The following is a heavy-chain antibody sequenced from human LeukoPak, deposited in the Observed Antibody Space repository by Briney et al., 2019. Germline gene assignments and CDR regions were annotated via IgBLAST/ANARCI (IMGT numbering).Heavy chain of an antibody. CDR1: GFTFSNYW. V-gene: IGHV3-74*01. J-gene: IGHJ5*02. Sequence: GGSLRLSCAASGFTFSNYWMHWARQAPGKGLVWVSRINSDGSSTNYADSVKGRFTISRDNAKNTLYLQMNSLRAEDTAVYYCARGLFGGYNWFDPWGQGTLVTVSS. D-gene: IGHD3-10*02. CDR3: ARGLFGGYNWFDP. CDR2: INSDGSST.